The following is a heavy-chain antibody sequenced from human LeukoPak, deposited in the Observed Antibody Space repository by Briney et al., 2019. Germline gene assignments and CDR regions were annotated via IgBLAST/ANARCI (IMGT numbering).Heavy chain of an antibody. V-gene: IGHV3-48*01. CDR3: ARDGLAYCGGDCYSGVDY. D-gene: IGHD2-21*02. Sequence: GGSLRLSCAASGFTFSSYSMNWVRQAPGKGLEWVSYISSSSSTIYYADSVKGRFTISRDNAKNSLYLQMNSLRAEDTAVYYCARDGLAYCGGDCYSGVDYWGQGTLVTVSS. J-gene: IGHJ4*02. CDR2: ISSSSSTI. CDR1: GFTFSSYS.